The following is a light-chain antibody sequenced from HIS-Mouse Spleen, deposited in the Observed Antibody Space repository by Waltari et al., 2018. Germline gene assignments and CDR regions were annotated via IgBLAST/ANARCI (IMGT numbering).Light chain of an antibody. V-gene: IGLV3-19*01. CDR1: SLRSYY. CDR2: GKN. J-gene: IGLJ2*01. CDR3: NSRDSSGNQVV. Sequence: SSELTQDPAVSVALGQTVRITCQGDSLRSYYASWYQQKPGQAPVRVIYGKNNRPSGVPDRFSGSSSGNTASLTITGAQAEDEADYYCNSRDSSGNQVVFGGGTKLTVL.